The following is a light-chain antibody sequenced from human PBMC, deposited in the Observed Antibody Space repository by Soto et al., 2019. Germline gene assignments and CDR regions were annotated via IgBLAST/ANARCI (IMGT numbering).Light chain of an antibody. J-gene: IGKJ2*01. CDR1: QSVSSN. V-gene: IGKV3-15*01. CDR3: QQYNKWPPYT. CDR2: GAS. Sequence: EIVMTQSPANLSVSPGERATHSCRASQSVSSNLAWYQQKPGQGPRLLIYGASTRATSIPARFSGSGSGTEFTLTINSLQSEDFAVYYCQQYNKWPPYTFGQGTKLEIK.